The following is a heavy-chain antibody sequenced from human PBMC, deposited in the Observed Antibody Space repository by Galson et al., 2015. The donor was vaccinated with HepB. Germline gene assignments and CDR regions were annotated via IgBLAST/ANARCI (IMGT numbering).Heavy chain of an antibody. CDR3: ARAIAVAGSGLLNWFDP. D-gene: IGHD6-19*01. CDR1: GYTFTSYY. V-gene: IGHV1-46*01. CDR2: INPSGGST. J-gene: IGHJ5*02. Sequence: SVKVSCKASGYTFTSYYMHWVRQAPGQGLEWMGIINPSGGSTSYAQKFQGRVTMTRDTSTSTVYMELSSLGSEDTAVYYCARAIAVAGSGLLNWFDPWGQGTLVTVSS.